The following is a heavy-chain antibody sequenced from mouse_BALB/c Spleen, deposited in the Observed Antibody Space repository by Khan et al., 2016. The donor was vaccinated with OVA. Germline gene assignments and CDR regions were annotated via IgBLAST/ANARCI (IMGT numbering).Heavy chain of an antibody. V-gene: IGHV2-9*02. J-gene: IGHJ3*01. D-gene: IGHD1-2*01. CDR1: GFSLTSYG. CDR2: IWAGGST. Sequence: QVQLQESGPGLVAPSQSLSITCTVSGFSLTSYGVHWVRQPPGKGLEWLGIIWAGGSTNYNTALISRLSTSKDNSKRQVNLTMNRLQTNDTAMYDCARDTTATAYWGQGTLVTVSA. CDR3: ARDTTATAY.